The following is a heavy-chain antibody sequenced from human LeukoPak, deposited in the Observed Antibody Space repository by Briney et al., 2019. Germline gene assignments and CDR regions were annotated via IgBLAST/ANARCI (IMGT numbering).Heavy chain of an antibody. CDR2: INPNTGGT. Sequence: ASVKVSCKASGYTFTDYYMHWVRQAPGQGLACMGWINPNTGGTDYAQKFQGRVTMTRDTSTSTVYMELSSLRAEDTAMYYCARLPYRDGVAQDYWGQGTLVTVSP. J-gene: IGHJ4*02. D-gene: IGHD3-16*02. CDR1: GYTFTDYY. CDR3: ARLPYRDGVAQDY. V-gene: IGHV1-2*02.